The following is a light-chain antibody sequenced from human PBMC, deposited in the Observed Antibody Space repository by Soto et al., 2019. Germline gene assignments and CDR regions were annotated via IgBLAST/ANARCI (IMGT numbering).Light chain of an antibody. J-gene: IGKJ4*02. CDR3: PQSYSTPLT. CDR2: AAS. V-gene: IGKV1-39*01. CDR1: QSISSY. Sequence: DIQMTQSPSSLSASVGDRVTITCRASQSISSYLNWYQQKPGKAPKLLIYAASSLQSGVPSRFSGSGSGTDFTLTISSLQPEYFATYYCPQSYSTPLTFGGGTKVEIK.